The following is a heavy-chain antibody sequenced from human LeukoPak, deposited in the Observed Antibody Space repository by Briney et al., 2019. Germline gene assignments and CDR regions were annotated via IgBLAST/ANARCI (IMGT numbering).Heavy chain of an antibody. CDR3: ARVGPYSSSWYDLYYYYYMDV. CDR1: GFTFSSYA. D-gene: IGHD6-13*01. Sequence: PGGSLRLSCAASGFTFSSYAMSWVRQAPGKGLEWVANIKQDGSEKYYVDSVKGRFTISRDNAKNSLYLQMNSLRAEDTAVYYCARVGPYSSSWYDLYYYYYMDVWGKGTTVTVSS. CDR2: IKQDGSEK. V-gene: IGHV3-7*01. J-gene: IGHJ6*03.